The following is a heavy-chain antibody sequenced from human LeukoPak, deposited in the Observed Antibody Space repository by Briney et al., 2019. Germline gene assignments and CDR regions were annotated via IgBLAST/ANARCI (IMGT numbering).Heavy chain of an antibody. D-gene: IGHD3-10*01. Sequence: GGSLRLSCAASGFTFSSYEMNWVRQAPGKGLVWVSYISSSGSTIYYADSVKGRFTISRDNAKNSLYLQMNSLRAEDTAVYYCARNPYYYGSGYDYWGQGTLVTVSS. CDR1: GFTFSSYE. J-gene: IGHJ4*02. V-gene: IGHV3-48*03. CDR3: ARNPYYYGSGYDY. CDR2: ISSSGSTI.